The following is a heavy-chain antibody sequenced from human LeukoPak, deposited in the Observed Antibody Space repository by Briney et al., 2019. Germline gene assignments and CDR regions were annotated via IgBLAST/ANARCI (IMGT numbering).Heavy chain of an antibody. D-gene: IGHD5-18*01. CDR3: ARDSGYSTFDL. V-gene: IGHV3-7*01. Sequence: GGSLRLSCAASGFTFRNAWMTWVRQSPGKGLEWVASINNDGTEKYYGDSVNRRFSISSDNSKDSLYLQMNFLRPEDASTYYCARDSGYSTFDLWGQGTRVIVSS. CDR2: INNDGTEK. CDR1: GFTFRNAW. J-gene: IGHJ4*02.